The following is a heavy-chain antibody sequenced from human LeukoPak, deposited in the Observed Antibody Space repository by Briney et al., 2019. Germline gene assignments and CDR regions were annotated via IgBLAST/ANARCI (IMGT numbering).Heavy chain of an antibody. CDR3: ARDSSSIAVAGRFDY. Sequence: GGSLRLSCAASGFTFSDYYMSWIRQAPGKGLEWVSYISSSSYTNYSDSVKGRFTISRDNAKNSLYLQMNSLRAEDTAVYYCARDSSSIAVAGRFDYGGQGTRVTVS. V-gene: IGHV3-11*05. CDR1: GFTFSDYY. D-gene: IGHD6-19*01. J-gene: IGHJ4*02. CDR2: ISSSSYT.